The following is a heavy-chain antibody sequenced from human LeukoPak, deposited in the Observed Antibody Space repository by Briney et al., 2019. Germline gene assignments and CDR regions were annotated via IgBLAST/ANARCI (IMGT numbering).Heavy chain of an antibody. CDR1: GGSISSYY. Sequence: PSETLSLTCTVSGGSISSYYWSWIRQPPGKGLEWIGYIYYSGSTNYNPSLKSRVTISVDTSKNQFSLKLSSVTAADTAVYYCAREVGNRGWFDPWGRGTQVTVSS. V-gene: IGHV4-59*01. J-gene: IGHJ5*02. D-gene: IGHD1-26*01. CDR3: AREVGNRGWFDP. CDR2: IYYSGST.